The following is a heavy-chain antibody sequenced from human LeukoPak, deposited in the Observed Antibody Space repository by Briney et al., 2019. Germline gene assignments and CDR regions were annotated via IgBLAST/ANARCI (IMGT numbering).Heavy chain of an antibody. CDR3: ARDAYYYDSSGYRRFDY. D-gene: IGHD3-22*01. CDR1: GGSISRYY. V-gene: IGHV4-4*07. Sequence: PSETLSLTCTVSGGSISRYYWSWIRQPAGKGLEWIGQFHTSGSTNYNPFLKSRVTMSGDTSKNQFSLKLSSVTAADTAVYYCARDAYYYDSSGYRRFDYWGQGTLVTVSS. J-gene: IGHJ4*02. CDR2: FHTSGST.